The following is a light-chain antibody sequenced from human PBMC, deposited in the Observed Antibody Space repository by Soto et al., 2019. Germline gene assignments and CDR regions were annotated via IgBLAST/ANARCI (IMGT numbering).Light chain of an antibody. CDR3: QQTSAFPRT. Sequence: DVQMTQSPSTLSASVGDRVTITCRASQSINNLLAWYQQKPGKAPKFLIYDVSTLESGVPSRFSGSGSGTESTLTISSLQPEDFATYYCQQTSAFPRTFGQGTKVDIK. V-gene: IGKV1-5*01. CDR1: QSINNL. CDR2: DVS. J-gene: IGKJ1*01.